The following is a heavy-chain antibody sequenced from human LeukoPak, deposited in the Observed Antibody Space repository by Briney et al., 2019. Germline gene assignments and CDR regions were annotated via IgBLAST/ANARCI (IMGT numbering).Heavy chain of an antibody. CDR3: ARGAAAGYYYYYYMDV. V-gene: IGHV1-69*13. D-gene: IGHD6-13*01. CDR1: GGTFSSYA. J-gene: IGHJ6*03. Sequence: SVKVSCKASGGTFSSYAISWVRQAPGQGLEWIGGIIPIFGTANYAQKFQGRVTITADESTSTAYMELSSLRSEDTAVYYCARGAAAGYYYYYYMDVWGKGTTVTVSS. CDR2: IIPIFGTA.